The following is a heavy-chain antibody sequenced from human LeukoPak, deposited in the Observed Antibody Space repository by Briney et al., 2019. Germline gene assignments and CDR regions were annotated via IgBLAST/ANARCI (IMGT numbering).Heavy chain of an antibody. CDR3: ARGGWRTPGFDY. CDR1: GDSVSSNCTA. CDR2: TYYRSKWYN. V-gene: IGHV6-1*01. J-gene: IGHJ4*02. Sequence: SQTLSLTCAIAGDSVSSNCTAWNWIRQSPSRGLDWLGRTYYRSKWYNDYAVSVKSRVTINPDTSKNQFSLQLNSVTPEDTAVYYCARGGWRTPGFDYWGQGTLVTVSS. D-gene: IGHD6-19*01.